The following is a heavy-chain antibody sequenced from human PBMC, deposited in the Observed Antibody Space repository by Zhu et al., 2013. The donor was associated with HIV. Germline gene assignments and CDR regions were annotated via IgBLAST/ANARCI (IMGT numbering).Heavy chain of an antibody. CDR3: ARAPAPGLGGWLRFGWFDP. J-gene: IGHJ5*02. Sequence: QVQLVQSGAEVKKPGSSVKVSCKASGGTFSSYAISWVRQAPGQGLEWMGGIIPIFGTANYAQKFQGRVTITADESTSTAYMELSSLRSEDTAVYYCARAPAPGLGGWLRFGWFDPWGQGTLVTVSS. D-gene: IGHD5-12*01. CDR1: GGTFSSYA. CDR2: IIPIFGTA. V-gene: IGHV1-69*01.